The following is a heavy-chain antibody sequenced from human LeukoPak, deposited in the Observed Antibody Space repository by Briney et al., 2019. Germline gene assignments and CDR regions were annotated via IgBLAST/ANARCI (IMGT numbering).Heavy chain of an antibody. J-gene: IGHJ4*02. CDR1: GGTFSSYA. Sequence: ASVKVSCKASGGTFSSYAVSWVRLTPGQGLEWMGIINPSGGSTSYAQKFQGRVTMTRDMSTSTVYMELSSLRAEDTAVYYCAKDPRRYSRTGGYFDYWGQGTLVTVSS. CDR2: INPSGGST. D-gene: IGHD6-13*01. V-gene: IGHV1-46*01. CDR3: AKDPRRYSRTGGYFDY.